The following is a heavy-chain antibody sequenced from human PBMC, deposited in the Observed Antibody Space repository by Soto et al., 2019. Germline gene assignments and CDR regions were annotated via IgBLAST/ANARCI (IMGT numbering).Heavy chain of an antibody. J-gene: IGHJ5*02. D-gene: IGHD1-7*01. Sequence: EVQLLESGGGLVQPGGSLTLSCTASGFNTRFYSMSWVRQTPGKGLEWFEALSRSGGATYYADSVRGRFTISRDASKDTLFLQMSNLRAEDTALYYCSKGEMSTIRNSFDPWGQGTLVTVSS. CDR2: LSRSGGAT. CDR1: GFNTRFYS. V-gene: IGHV3-23*01. CDR3: SKGEMSTIRNSFDP.